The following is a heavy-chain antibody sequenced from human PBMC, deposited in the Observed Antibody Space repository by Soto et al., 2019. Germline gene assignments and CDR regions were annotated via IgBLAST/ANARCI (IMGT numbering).Heavy chain of an antibody. CDR3: AREDMSGTYYFDS. D-gene: IGHD1-26*01. Sequence: PSETLSLTCSVSGGSVSSETSCLTCIREPPGNGLEWIGYIYHSGITNSNPSLKSRVTISADTSKNQFSLSLSSVTAADTAVYYCAREDMSGTYYFDSWGQGTLVTVSS. J-gene: IGHJ4*02. CDR1: GGSVSSETSC. CDR2: IYHSGIT. V-gene: IGHV4-61*01.